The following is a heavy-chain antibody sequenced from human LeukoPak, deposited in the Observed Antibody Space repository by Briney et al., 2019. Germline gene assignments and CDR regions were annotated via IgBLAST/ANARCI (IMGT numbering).Heavy chain of an antibody. CDR1: GFTFSSYN. CDR2: ISGSSSYI. CDR3: AKDHLPGIVVADRDY. J-gene: IGHJ4*02. D-gene: IGHD6-19*01. V-gene: IGHV3-21*04. Sequence: GGSLRLSCAASGFTFSSYNMNWVRQAPGKGLGWVSSISGSSSYIYYADSVKGRFTISRDNAKKSLYLQINSLRAEDTAVYYCAKDHLPGIVVADRDYWGLGTLVTVSS.